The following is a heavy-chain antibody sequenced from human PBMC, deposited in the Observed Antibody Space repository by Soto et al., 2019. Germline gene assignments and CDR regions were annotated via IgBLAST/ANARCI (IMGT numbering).Heavy chain of an antibody. CDR2: IFWNDDE. CDR1: GFSLSTSEVG. V-gene: IGHV2-5*01. J-gene: IGHJ5*02. D-gene: IGHD6-13*01. CDR3: AKSRVFDWFDT. Sequence: SGPTLVNPTQTLTLTCTFSGFSLSTSEVGVGWIRQPPGKALEWLALIFWNDDERYNPSLKSRLTITKDISKNQVVLTMTKMDPVDTETYSCAKSRVFDWFDTWGQGTLVTVSS.